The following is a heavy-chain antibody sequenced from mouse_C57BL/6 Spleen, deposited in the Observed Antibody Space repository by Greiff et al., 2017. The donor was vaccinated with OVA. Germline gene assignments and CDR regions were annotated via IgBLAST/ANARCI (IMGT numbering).Heavy chain of an antibody. J-gene: IGHJ4*01. Sequence: EVKLVESGEGLVKPGGSLKLSCAASGFTFSSYAMSWVRQTPEKRLEWVAYISSGGDYTYYADTVKGRFTISRDNARNTLYLQMSSLKSEDTAMYYCTRAPTGTEYAMDYWGQGTSVTVSS. CDR1: GFTFSSYA. CDR3: TRAPTGTEYAMDY. D-gene: IGHD4-1*02. V-gene: IGHV5-9-1*02. CDR2: ISSGGDYT.